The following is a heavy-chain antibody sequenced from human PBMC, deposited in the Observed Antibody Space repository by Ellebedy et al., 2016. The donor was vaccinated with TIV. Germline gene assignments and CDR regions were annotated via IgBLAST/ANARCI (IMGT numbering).Heavy chain of an antibody. Sequence: GESLKISCAASGFTFSSYAMSWVRQAPGKGLEWVSAISGGGGTTYYADSVKGRFTISRDNSKSTLYLQMNSLRADDTAVYYCARGKSGTYIHHAFDYWGQGTLVTVSS. J-gene: IGHJ4*02. CDR2: ISGGGGTT. CDR1: GFTFSSYA. CDR3: ARGKSGTYIHHAFDY. D-gene: IGHD1-14*01. V-gene: IGHV3-23*01.